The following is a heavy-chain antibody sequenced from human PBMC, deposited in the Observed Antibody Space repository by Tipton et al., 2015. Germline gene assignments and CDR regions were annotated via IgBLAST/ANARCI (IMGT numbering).Heavy chain of an antibody. J-gene: IGHJ4*02. CDR2: ISGRGAST. CDR3: AKEHAPYCSRTSCYGFYFDY. D-gene: IGHD2-2*01. V-gene: IGHV3-23*01. Sequence: SLRLSCAASGFTFYTSALSWVRQAPGKGLEWVSAISGRGASTFYADSVKGRFAISRDNSKNTLYLQMNSLRAEDTAVYYCAKEHAPYCSRTSCYGFYFDYWGQGTLVTVSS. CDR1: GFTFYTSA.